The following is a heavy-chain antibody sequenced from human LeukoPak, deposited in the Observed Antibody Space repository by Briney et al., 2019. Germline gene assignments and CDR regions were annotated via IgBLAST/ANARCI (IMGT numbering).Heavy chain of an antibody. CDR3: AKEIYGDSTGGRFQH. Sequence: GGSLRLSCAASGFTFTSYVMNWVRQAPGKGLEWVSAISGSGGSTYYADSVKGRFTISRDNSKNTLYLQMNSLRAEDTAVYYCAKEIYGDSTGGRFQHWGQGTLVTVSS. V-gene: IGHV3-23*01. J-gene: IGHJ1*01. D-gene: IGHD4-17*01. CDR1: GFTFTSYV. CDR2: ISGSGGST.